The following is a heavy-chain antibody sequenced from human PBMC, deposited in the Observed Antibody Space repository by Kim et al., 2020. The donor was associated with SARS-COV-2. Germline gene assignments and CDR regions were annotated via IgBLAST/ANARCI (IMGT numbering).Heavy chain of an antibody. D-gene: IGHD3-10*01. Sequence: GGSLRLSCAASGFTFSSYWMSWVRQAPGKGLEWVANIKQDGSEKYYVDSVKGRFTISRDNAKNSLYLQMNSLRAEDTAVYYCARGGYGSGSYYMQIDYWGQGTLVTVSS. CDR2: IKQDGSEK. CDR3: ARGGYGSGSYYMQIDY. CDR1: GFTFSSYW. J-gene: IGHJ4*02. V-gene: IGHV3-7*03.